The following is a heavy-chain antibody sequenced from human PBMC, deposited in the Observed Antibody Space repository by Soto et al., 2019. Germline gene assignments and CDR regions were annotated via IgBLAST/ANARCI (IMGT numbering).Heavy chain of an antibody. CDR3: ARTGGGMAARPLEY. CDR2: ISAYNGNK. CDR1: GYMFTTYG. D-gene: IGHD6-6*01. Sequence: QVQLVQSGGEVKKPGASVEVSCRTSGYMFTTYGMSWVRQAPGKGLEWMAWISAYNGNKKYAQKFQGRVTMTTDTSTSTVSMELRNLTSDDTATYFCARTGGGMAARPLEYWGQGTLVTVSS. V-gene: IGHV1-18*04. J-gene: IGHJ4*02.